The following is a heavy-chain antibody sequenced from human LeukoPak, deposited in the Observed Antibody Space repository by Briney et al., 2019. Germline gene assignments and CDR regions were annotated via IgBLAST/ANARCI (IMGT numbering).Heavy chain of an antibody. CDR1: GFTFSSYA. D-gene: IGHD3-10*01. V-gene: IGHV3-23*01. Sequence: GGSLRLSCAASGFTFSSYAMSWVRQAPGKGLEWDSAISASGGSAFYADPVKGRFTFSRDNSKNTLYLQMNSLRAEDTAVYYCARGYGSGSVAFDIWGQGTVVIVSS. CDR3: ARGYGSGSVAFDI. J-gene: IGHJ3*02. CDR2: ISASGGSA.